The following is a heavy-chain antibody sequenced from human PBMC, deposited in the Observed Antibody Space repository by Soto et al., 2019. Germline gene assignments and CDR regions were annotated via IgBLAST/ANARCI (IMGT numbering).Heavy chain of an antibody. J-gene: IGHJ5*02. D-gene: IGHD6-6*01. CDR1: GFTFSSYW. Sequence: GSLRLSCAASGFTFSSYWMHWVRQAPGKGLVWVSRINSDGSSTSYADSVKGRFTISRDNAKNTLYLQMNSLRAEDTAVYYCARSGIAAHGGDNWFDPWGQGTLVTVSS. V-gene: IGHV3-74*01. CDR2: INSDGSST. CDR3: ARSGIAAHGGDNWFDP.